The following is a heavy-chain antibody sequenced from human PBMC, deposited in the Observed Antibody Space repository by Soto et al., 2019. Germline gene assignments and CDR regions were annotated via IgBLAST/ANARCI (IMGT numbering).Heavy chain of an antibody. CDR1: GYSFTSYW. J-gene: IGHJ4*02. CDR3: ARHNHYYDSSGYYWPPRFDY. Sequence: PGASLKISCKVSGYSFTSYWIGWVRQMPGKGLEWMGIIYPGDSDTRYSPSFQGQVTISADKSISTAYLQWSSLKASDTAMYYCARHNHYYDSSGYYWPPRFDYWGQGTLVTVSS. D-gene: IGHD3-22*01. CDR2: IYPGDSDT. V-gene: IGHV5-51*01.